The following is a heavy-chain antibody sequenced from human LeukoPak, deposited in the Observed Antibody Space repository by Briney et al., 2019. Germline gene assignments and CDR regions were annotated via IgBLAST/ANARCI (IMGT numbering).Heavy chain of an antibody. V-gene: IGHV3-30*18. CDR3: AKVKTSSFYYFDN. J-gene: IGHJ4*02. CDR2: ISYDGSNK. CDR1: GFTFSDYG. Sequence: GGSLRLSCAASGFTFSDYGMHWVRQAPGKGLEWVAVISYDGSNKYYADSVKGRFTLSRDNSKNTLYLQMNRLRTEDTAVYYCAKVKTSSFYYFDNWGQGTLVIVSS. D-gene: IGHD2-2*01.